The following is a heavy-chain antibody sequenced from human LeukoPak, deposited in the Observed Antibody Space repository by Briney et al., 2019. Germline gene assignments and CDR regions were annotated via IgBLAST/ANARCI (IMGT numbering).Heavy chain of an antibody. V-gene: IGHV3-23*01. Sequence: GGSLRLSCAASGFTFSSYAMSWVRQAPGKGLEWVSAISGSGGSTYYADSVKGRFTISRDNSKNTLYLQMNSLRAEDTAVYYCARMGSGYYYVLDYWGQGTLVTVSS. CDR3: ARMGSGYYYVLDY. CDR2: ISGSGGST. J-gene: IGHJ4*02. CDR1: GFTFSSYA. D-gene: IGHD3-22*01.